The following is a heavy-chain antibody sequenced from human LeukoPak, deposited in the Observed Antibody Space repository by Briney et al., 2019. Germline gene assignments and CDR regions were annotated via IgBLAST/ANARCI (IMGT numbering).Heavy chain of an antibody. Sequence: ASVKVSCKASGYTFTSYDINWVRQAPGQGLEWMGWMNPNSGNTGYAQKFQGRVTITRNTSISTAYMELSSLRSEDTAVYYCARGPSYYGSGSYTPTVFDYWGQGTLVTVSS. J-gene: IGHJ4*02. D-gene: IGHD3-10*01. CDR3: ARGPSYYGSGSYTPTVFDY. V-gene: IGHV1-8*01. CDR2: MNPNSGNT. CDR1: GYTFTSYD.